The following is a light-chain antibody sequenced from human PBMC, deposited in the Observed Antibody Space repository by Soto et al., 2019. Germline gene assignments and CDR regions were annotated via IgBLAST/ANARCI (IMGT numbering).Light chain of an antibody. CDR3: QQTYSTPQT. J-gene: IGKJ2*01. V-gene: IGKV1-39*01. CDR2: AAS. Sequence: DIQMTQSPSSLSAFVGDRVTITCRASQSISDYLNWYQQKVGKAPKLLIYAASTLQGGVPSRFSGSGSGTDFSLTISSLQPEDFATYYCQQTYSTPQTFGQGTKLEI. CDR1: QSISDY.